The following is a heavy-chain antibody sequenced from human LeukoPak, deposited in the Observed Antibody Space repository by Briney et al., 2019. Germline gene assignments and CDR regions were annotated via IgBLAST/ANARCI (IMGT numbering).Heavy chain of an antibody. CDR1: GFTFDDYG. V-gene: IGHV3-9*01. J-gene: IGHJ6*02. Sequence: PGGSLRLSCTVSGFTFDDYGMHWVRQAPGKGLEWVSGISWSSASRGYADSVKGRFTISRGNAKNSLYLQMDSLRVEDTALYYCAKDESTGGVAPGYFCGMGVWGQGTTVTVSS. CDR2: ISWSSASR. CDR3: AKDESTGGVAPGYFCGMGV. D-gene: IGHD3-16*01.